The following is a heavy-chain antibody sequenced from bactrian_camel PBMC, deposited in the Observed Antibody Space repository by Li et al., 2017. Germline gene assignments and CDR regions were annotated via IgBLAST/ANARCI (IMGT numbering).Heavy chain of an antibody. J-gene: IGHJ4*01. Sequence: QLVESGGDSVQAGGSLRLSCVATGYTPSSYCMAWFRQAPGKEREAVGARYNDGSISFTKYAGSVKGRFTLSKDNAKNTLYLQMNSLKPEDTAMYYCAADCADCSNGYCFYPRAKGWSYTGQGTQVTVS. D-gene: IGHD3*01. CDR2: RYNDGSISFT. V-gene: IGHV3S6*01. CDR1: GYTPSSYC.